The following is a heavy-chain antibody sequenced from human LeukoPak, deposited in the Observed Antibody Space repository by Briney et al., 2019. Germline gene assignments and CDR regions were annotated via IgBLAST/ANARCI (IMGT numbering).Heavy chain of an antibody. V-gene: IGHV4-30-4*01. D-gene: IGHD6-13*01. CDR2: IYYSGST. CDR1: GGSISSGDYY. Sequence: SETLSLTCTVSGGSISSGDYYWSWIRQPPGKGLEWIGYIYYSGSTYYNPSLKSRVTISVDTSKNQFSLKLSSVTAADTAVYYCARAHSSSWHEWFDPWGQGTLVTVSS. J-gene: IGHJ5*02. CDR3: ARAHSSSWHEWFDP.